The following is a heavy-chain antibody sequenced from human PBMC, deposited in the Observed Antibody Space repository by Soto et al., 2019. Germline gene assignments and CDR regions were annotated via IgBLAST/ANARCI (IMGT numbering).Heavy chain of an antibody. CDR1: GGSISSGDYY. CDR2: IYYSGST. CDR3: ARGKQLVGSFDFDY. Sequence: SETLSLTCTVSGGSISSGDYYWSWIRQPPGKGLEWIGYIYYSGSTYYNPSLKSRVTISVDTSKNQFSLKLSSVTAADTAVYYCARGKQLVGSFDFDYWGQGTLVTVSS. V-gene: IGHV4-30-4*01. J-gene: IGHJ4*02. D-gene: IGHD6-6*01.